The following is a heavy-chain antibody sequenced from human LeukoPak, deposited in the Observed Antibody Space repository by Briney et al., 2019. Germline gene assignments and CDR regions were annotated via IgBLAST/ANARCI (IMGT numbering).Heavy chain of an antibody. J-gene: IGHJ4*02. D-gene: IGHD6-13*01. Sequence: GGSLRLSCAASGFTFSSYGMHWVRQAPGKGLEWVAFIRYDGSNKYCADSVKGRFTISRDNSKSTLYLQMNSLRAEDTAVYYCANPPLRGYSSSWYNFWGQGTLVTVSS. CDR1: GFTFSSYG. V-gene: IGHV3-30*02. CDR3: ANPPLRGYSSSWYNF. CDR2: IRYDGSNK.